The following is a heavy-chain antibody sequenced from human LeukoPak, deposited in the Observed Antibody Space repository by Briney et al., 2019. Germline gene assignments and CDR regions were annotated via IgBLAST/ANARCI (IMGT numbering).Heavy chain of an antibody. CDR3: AKVLDDRFFDY. Sequence: PGGSLRLSCAASGFTVSSNYMSWVRQAPGKGLEWVSVIYSGGSTYYADSVKGRFTISRDNSKNTLYLQMNSLRAEDTAVYYCAKVLDDRFFDYWGQGTLVTVSS. CDR1: GFTVSSNY. J-gene: IGHJ4*02. V-gene: IGHV3-53*01. D-gene: IGHD1-1*01. CDR2: IYSGGST.